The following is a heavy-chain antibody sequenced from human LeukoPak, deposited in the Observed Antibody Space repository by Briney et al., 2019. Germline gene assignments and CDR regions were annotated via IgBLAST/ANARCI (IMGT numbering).Heavy chain of an antibody. J-gene: IGHJ4*02. Sequence: GGSLRLSCAAAGFTLSRHWMSWVRQAKGKGLECVAKIREDGSEKHYVDSVKGRFTISRDNAKNSLYLQMTSLRAEDTAVYYCARDYTGGWNDYWGRGTLVTVSS. V-gene: IGHV3-7*01. D-gene: IGHD7-27*01. CDR3: ARDYTGGWNDY. CDR1: GFTLSRHW. CDR2: IREDGSEK.